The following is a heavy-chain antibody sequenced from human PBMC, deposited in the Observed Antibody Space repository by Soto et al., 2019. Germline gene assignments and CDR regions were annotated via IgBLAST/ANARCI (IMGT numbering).Heavy chain of an antibody. CDR1: GYSFTSYW. Sequence: GESLKISCEGSGYSFTSYWINWVRQMPGKGLEWMGVIYPGDSDTRYSPSFQGQVTISADKSINTAYLQWRSLKASDTAVYYCARHRGSPGSYFGMDVWGQGTTVTVS. D-gene: IGHD5-12*01. CDR2: IYPGDSDT. J-gene: IGHJ6*02. V-gene: IGHV5-51*01. CDR3: ARHRGSPGSYFGMDV.